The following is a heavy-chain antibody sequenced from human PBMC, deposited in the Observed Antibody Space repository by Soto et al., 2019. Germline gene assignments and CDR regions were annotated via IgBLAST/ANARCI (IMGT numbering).Heavy chain of an antibody. CDR1: GFSLTTSGVG. D-gene: IGHD1-1*01. CDR2: IYWDDDK. CDR3: AHRRQYSANGNGGWFDP. J-gene: IGHJ5*02. V-gene: IGHV2-5*02. Sequence: QITLKESGPTLVKPTQTLTLTCTFSGFSLTTSGVGVGWIRQPPGKALEWLAVIYWDDDKRYSPSLKSRLTSTNDTPKNPVVHTMTNMDPVDTATYSRAHRRQYSANGNGGWFDPWGQGTLVTVSS.